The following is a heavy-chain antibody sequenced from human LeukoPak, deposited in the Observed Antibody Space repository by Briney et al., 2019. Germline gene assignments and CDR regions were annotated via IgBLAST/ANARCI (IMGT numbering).Heavy chain of an antibody. Sequence: ASVKVSCKASGYTFTGYYMHWVRQAPGQGLEWMGWINPNSGGTNYAQKFQGRVTMTRDTSISTAYMELSRLRSDDTAAYYCARDGSYYYYYYYYGMDVWGQGTTVTVSS. V-gene: IGHV1-2*02. J-gene: IGHJ6*02. D-gene: IGHD1-26*01. CDR1: GYTFTGYY. CDR3: ARDGSYYYYYYYYGMDV. CDR2: INPNSGGT.